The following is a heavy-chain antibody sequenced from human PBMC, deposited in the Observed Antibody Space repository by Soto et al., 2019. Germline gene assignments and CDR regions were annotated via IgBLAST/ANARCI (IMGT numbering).Heavy chain of an antibody. Sequence: PSETLSLTCTVSGGSISSGGYYWSWIRQHPGKGLEWIGYIYYSGSTYYNPSLKSRVTISVDTSKNQFSLKLSSVTAADTAVYYCARDFGSGTALHYWGQGTLVTGSS. CDR1: GGSISSGGYY. J-gene: IGHJ4*02. CDR3: ARDFGSGTALHY. CDR2: IYYSGST. V-gene: IGHV4-31*03. D-gene: IGHD6-13*01.